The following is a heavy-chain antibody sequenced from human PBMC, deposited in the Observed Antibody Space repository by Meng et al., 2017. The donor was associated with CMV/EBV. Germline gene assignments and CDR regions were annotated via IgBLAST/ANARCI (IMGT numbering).Heavy chain of an antibody. D-gene: IGHD5-18*01. J-gene: IGHJ4*02. Sequence: QVQLQEPGPGLVKPSETLSLTCTGSGGSISSYYWSWIRQPAGKGLEWIGRIYTSGSTNYNPSLKSRVTMSVDTSKNQFSLKLSSVTAADTAVYYCARHGDTAMVVGIDYWGQGTLVTVSS. CDR2: IYTSGST. CDR1: GGSISSYY. CDR3: ARHGDTAMVVGIDY. V-gene: IGHV4-4*07.